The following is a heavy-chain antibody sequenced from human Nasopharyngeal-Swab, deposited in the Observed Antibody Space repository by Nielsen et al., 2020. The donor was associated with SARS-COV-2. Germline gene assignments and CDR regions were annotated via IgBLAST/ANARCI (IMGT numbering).Heavy chain of an antibody. CDR1: GGTFSGYA. CDR3: AKNMIQLRPDFVLVPASIAWYFDL. D-gene: IGHD2-2*02. CDR2: IIPIFGTV. V-gene: IGHV1-69*06. J-gene: IGHJ2*01. Sequence: SVKVSCKASGGTFSGYAISWVRQAPGQGLVWMGGIIPIFGTVDYAQKFQGRVTIIADKSTSTAFMELSSLRSEDTAVYYCAKNMIQLRPDFVLVPASIAWYFDLWGRGTLVTVSS.